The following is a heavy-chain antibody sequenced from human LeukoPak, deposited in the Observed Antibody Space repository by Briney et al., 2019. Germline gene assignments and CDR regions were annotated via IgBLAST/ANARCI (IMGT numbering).Heavy chain of an antibody. CDR3: AKEGGGMVRGVIHGMDV. D-gene: IGHD3-10*01. V-gene: IGHV3-23*01. J-gene: IGHJ6*02. Sequence: GGSLRLSCAASGFTFSSYAMSWVRQAPGKGLEWVSAISGSGGSTYYADSVKGRFTISRDNSKNTLYLQMNSLRAEDTAVYYCAKEGGGMVRGVIHGMDVWGQGTTVTVSS. CDR2: ISGSGGST. CDR1: GFTFSSYA.